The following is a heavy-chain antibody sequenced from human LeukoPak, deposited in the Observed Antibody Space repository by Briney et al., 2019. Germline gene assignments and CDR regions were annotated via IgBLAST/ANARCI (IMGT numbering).Heavy chain of an antibody. D-gene: IGHD2-21*02. CDR2: ISAYNGNT. CDR1: GYTFTSYG. CDR3: ARGEVVGVTENNWPAP. Sequence: ASVKVSCKASGYTFTSYGISWVRQAPGQGLEWMGWISAYNGNTNYAQKLQGRVTMTTDTSPSTAYMELRSLRSDDTAVYYCARGEVVGVTENNWPAPGGQGTLVTVSS. V-gene: IGHV1-18*01. J-gene: IGHJ5*02.